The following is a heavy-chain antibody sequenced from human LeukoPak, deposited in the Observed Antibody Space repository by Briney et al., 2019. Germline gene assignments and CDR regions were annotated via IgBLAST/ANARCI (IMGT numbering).Heavy chain of an antibody. CDR1: GYTFTSYG. CDR2: ISAYNGNT. D-gene: IGHD4-17*01. CDR3: ARDGGSAVTTTFDP. V-gene: IGHV1-18*01. Sequence: ASVKVSCKASGYTFTSYGISWVRQAPGRGLEWMGWISAYNGNTNYAQKLQGRVTMTTDTSTSTAYMELRSLRSDDTAVYYCARDGGSAVTTTFDPWGQGTLVTVSS. J-gene: IGHJ5*02.